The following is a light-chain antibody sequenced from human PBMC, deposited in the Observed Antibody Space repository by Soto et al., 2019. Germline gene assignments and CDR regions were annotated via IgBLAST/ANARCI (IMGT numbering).Light chain of an antibody. V-gene: IGKV1-27*01. J-gene: IGKJ4*01. CDR1: QDISSY. Sequence: QMTQSPSSLAASVGDRITITCRASQDISSYVAWYQQKPGKVPRLLIYDASTLRSGVPSRFSCSGSASGSGTDFTLTISRLQPEDVATYYRQKCDSATLTFGGGTKVEIK. CDR2: DAS. CDR3: QKCDSATLT.